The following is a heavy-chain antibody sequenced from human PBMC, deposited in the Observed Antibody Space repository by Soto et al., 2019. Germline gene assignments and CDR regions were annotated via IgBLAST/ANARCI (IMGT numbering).Heavy chain of an antibody. V-gene: IGHV3-9*01. CDR2: ISWNSRSI. J-gene: IGHJ6*02. D-gene: IGHD1-1*01. CDR3: TNGVSYNTMDF. CDR1: GFTFDEYA. Sequence: EVQLVESGGGLVEPGRSLRLSCAASGFTFDEYAMHWVRQAPGKGLEWVSSISWNSRSIGYADSVKGRFTISRDNAKNSLSLQMNSLTVEDTALYYCTNGVSYNTMDFWGQGTTVTVSS.